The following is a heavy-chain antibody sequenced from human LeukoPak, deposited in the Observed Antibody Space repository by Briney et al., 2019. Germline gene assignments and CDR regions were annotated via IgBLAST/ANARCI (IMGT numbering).Heavy chain of an antibody. J-gene: IGHJ6*02. CDR2: IYYSGST. CDR3: AKTLYSGYDFEYYGMDV. D-gene: IGHD5-12*01. V-gene: IGHV4-39*07. Sequence: SETLSLTCTVSGGSISSSSYYWGWIRQPPGKGLEWIGSIYYSGSTNYNPSLKSRVTISVDTSKNQFSLKLSSVTAADTAVYYCAKTLYSGYDFEYYGMDVWGQGTTVTVSS. CDR1: GGSISSSSYY.